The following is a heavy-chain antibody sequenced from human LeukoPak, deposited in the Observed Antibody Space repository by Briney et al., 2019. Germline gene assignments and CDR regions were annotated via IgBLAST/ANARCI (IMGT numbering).Heavy chain of an antibody. Sequence: PGGSLRLSCAASGFTVSSNYMTWVRQAPGKGLEWVSVIHKSAITYYADTVKGRFTISRDNSKNTLYLQMNSLRAEDTAVYYCARSLRVRGVPDYMDAWGKGTTVIISS. J-gene: IGHJ6*03. CDR3: ARSLRVRGVPDYMDA. D-gene: IGHD3-10*01. CDR1: GFTVSSNY. CDR2: IHKSAIT. V-gene: IGHV3-53*01.